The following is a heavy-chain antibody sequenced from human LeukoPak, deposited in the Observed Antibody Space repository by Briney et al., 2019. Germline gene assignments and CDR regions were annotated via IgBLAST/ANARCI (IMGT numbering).Heavy chain of an antibody. CDR3: ARNGGNSDVDD. CDR2: IFHSGST. J-gene: IGHJ4*02. V-gene: IGHV4-4*02. D-gene: IGHD4-23*01. CDR1: GGSITSSNW. Sequence: SETLSLTCAVSGGSITSSNWWSWVRQPPGKGLEWIGEIFHSGSTNYSWSLKSRVTISVDKSKNQFSLKLSSVTAADTAVYYCARNGGNSDVDDWGQGTLVTVSS.